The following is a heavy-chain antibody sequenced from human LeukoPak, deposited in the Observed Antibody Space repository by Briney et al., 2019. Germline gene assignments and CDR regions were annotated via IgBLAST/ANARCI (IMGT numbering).Heavy chain of an antibody. Sequence: SVKVSCKASGGTFSSYTISWVRQAPGQGLEWMGRIIPILGIANYAQKFQGRVTITADKSTSTAYMELSSLRSEDTAVYYCARHTPSSGWVFDYWGQGTLVTVSS. V-gene: IGHV1-69*02. CDR2: IIPILGIA. J-gene: IGHJ4*02. CDR3: ARHTPSSGWVFDY. CDR1: GGTFSSYT. D-gene: IGHD6-19*01.